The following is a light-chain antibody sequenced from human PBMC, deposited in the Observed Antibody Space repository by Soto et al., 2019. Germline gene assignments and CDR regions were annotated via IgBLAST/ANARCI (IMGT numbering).Light chain of an antibody. CDR2: DAS. Sequence: DIQMTHSPSTLSASVLYIVTITFRSSQSLNNWLAWYQQRPGKAPKLLIYDASTLERGVPSRFSGTGSGTEFTLTISSLQPDDFAVYYCKQYKNWPLFGQGTRLEIK. V-gene: IGKV1-5*01. CDR3: KQYKNWPL. CDR1: QSLNNW. J-gene: IGKJ5*01.